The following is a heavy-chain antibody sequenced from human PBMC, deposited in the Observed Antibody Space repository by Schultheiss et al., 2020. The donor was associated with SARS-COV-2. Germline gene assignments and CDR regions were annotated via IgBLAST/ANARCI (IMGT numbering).Heavy chain of an antibody. Sequence: ESLKISCAVYGGSFSDYYWSWIRQPPGKGLEWIGEINHSGSTNYNPSLKSRVTISVDTSKNQFSLKLSSVTAADTAVYYCARDGFDEYSSLSGMDVWGQGTTVTVSS. CDR3: ARDGFDEYSSLSGMDV. V-gene: IGHV4-34*01. D-gene: IGHD6-6*01. CDR1: GGSFSDYY. CDR2: INHSGST. J-gene: IGHJ6*02.